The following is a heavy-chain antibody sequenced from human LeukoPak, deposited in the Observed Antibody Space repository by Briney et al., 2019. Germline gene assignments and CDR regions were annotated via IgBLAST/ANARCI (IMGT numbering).Heavy chain of an antibody. CDR2: IYYSGST. J-gene: IGHJ4*02. V-gene: IGHV4-59*01. D-gene: IGHD2-2*02. CDR1: GGSISSYY. CDR3: ARAEGRYCSSTSCYTFDY. Sequence: PSETLSLTCTVSGGSISSYYWSWIRQPPGKGLEWIGYIYYSGSTNYNPFLKSRVTISVDTSKNQFSLKLSSVTAADTAVYYCARAEGRYCSSTSCYTFDYWGQGTLVTVSS.